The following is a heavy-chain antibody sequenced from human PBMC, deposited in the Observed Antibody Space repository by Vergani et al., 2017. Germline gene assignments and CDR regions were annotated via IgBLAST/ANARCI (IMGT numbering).Heavy chain of an antibody. CDR2: IKQDGSEK. Sequence: EVQLVESGGGLVQPGGSLRLSCAASGFTFSSYSMNWVRQAPGKGLEWVANIKQDGSEKYYVDSVKGRFTIARDNAKNSLYLQMNSLRAEDTAVYYCASLGRAAAGNYYYYYMDVWGKGTTVTVSS. D-gene: IGHD6-13*01. CDR1: GFTFSSYS. J-gene: IGHJ6*03. V-gene: IGHV3-7*01. CDR3: ASLGRAAAGNYYYYYMDV.